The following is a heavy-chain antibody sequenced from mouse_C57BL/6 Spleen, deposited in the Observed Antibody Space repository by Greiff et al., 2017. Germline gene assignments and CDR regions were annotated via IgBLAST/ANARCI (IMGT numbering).Heavy chain of an antibody. CDR2: ISYDGSN. Sequence: EVKLMESGPGLVKPSQSLSLTCSVTGYSITSGYYWNWIRQFPGNKLEWMGYISYDGSNNYNPSLKNRISITRDTSKNQFFLKLNSVTTEDTATYYCARGGAYYSNYVAYWGQGTLVTVSA. J-gene: IGHJ3*01. D-gene: IGHD2-5*01. CDR1: GYSITSGYY. V-gene: IGHV3-6*01. CDR3: ARGGAYYSNYVAY.